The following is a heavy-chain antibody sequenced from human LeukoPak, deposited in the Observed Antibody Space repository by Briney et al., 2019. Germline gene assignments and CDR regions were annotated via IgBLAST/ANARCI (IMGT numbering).Heavy chain of an antibody. CDR2: MYYSGST. J-gene: IGHJ5*02. CDR1: GGSFSGYY. V-gene: IGHV4-39*01. Sequence: PSETLSLTCAVYGGSFSGYYWGWIRQPPGKGLEWIGSMYYSGSTYYNPSLKSRVTISVDTSKNQFSLKLSSVTAADTAVYYCARLLDRNYEGGAFDPWGQGTLVTVSS. CDR3: ARLLDRNYEGGAFDP. D-gene: IGHD1-14*01.